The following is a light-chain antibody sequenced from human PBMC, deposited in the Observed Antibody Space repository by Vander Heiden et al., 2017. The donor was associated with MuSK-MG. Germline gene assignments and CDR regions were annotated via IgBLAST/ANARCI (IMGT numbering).Light chain of an antibody. CDR1: SSINEAGYD. J-gene: IGLJ2*01. CDR2: DNS. V-gene: IGLV1-40*01. Sequence: QSVLTQSPSVSGGPGQRVTISCTGSSSINEAGYDVHGYQQRPQTAPTLLIYDNSSRRSGVPDRFSGSKSATTASLAITGLQAEDEADYYCQSDDSSLSVVVFGGGTKLTVL. CDR3: QSDDSSLSVVV.